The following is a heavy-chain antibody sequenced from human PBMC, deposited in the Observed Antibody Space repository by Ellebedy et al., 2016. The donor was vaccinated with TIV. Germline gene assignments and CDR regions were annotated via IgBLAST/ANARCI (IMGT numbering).Heavy chain of an antibody. CDR1: GFTLSSYW. CDR2: IKQDGSAK. Sequence: GGSLRLXXVASGFTLSSYWMHWVRQTPGKGLEWVANIKQDGSAKYYVDSVKGRFTISRDNAKNSLYLQMNSLRAEDTAVYYCARRYFDLWGRGTLVTVSS. J-gene: IGHJ2*01. CDR3: ARRYFDL. V-gene: IGHV3-7*04.